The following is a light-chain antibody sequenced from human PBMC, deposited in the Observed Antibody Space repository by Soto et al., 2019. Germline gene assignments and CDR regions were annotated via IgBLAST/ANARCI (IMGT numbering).Light chain of an antibody. CDR3: QLYDNSLYT. CDR1: QSVSTSY. J-gene: IGKJ2*01. CDR2: SAS. V-gene: IGKV3-20*01. Sequence: EIVLTQSPGTLSSSPGERATLSCRASQSVSTSYLAWYQQKPGQAPRLLIYSASSRATGIPDRFSGSGSGTDFTLTISRLEPEDFAVYYCQLYDNSLYTFGQGTGLEIK.